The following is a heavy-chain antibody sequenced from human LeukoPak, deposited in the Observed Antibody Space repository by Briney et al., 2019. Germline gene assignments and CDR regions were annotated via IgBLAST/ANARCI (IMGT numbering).Heavy chain of an antibody. CDR2: INPDGNRS. Sequence: GGSLRLSCAASGFTFSSNWMHWVRLAPGKGLVWVAKINPDGNRSDYVHSVKGRFTISRDNAKNTLYLQMDSLKPEDTAVYSCTRGPADWGQGTLVIVSS. V-gene: IGHV3-74*01. CDR3: TRGPAD. CDR1: GFTFSSNW. J-gene: IGHJ1*01.